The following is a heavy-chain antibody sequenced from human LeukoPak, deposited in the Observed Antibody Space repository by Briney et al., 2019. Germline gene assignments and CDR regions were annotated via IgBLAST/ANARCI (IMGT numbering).Heavy chain of an antibody. J-gene: IGHJ5*02. V-gene: IGHV4-39*01. D-gene: IGHD2-2*01. Sequence: PSETLSLTCTVSGGSISSSSYYWGWIRQPPGKGLEWIGSIYYSGSTYYNPSLKSRATISVDTSKNQFSLKLSSVTAADTAVYYCARRERFVVVLAAIPGFDPWGQGTLVTVSS. CDR1: GGSISSSSYY. CDR3: ARRERFVVVLAAIPGFDP. CDR2: IYYSGST.